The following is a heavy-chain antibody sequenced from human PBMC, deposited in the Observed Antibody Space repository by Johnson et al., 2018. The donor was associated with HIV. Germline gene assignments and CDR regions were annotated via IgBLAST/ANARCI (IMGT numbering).Heavy chain of an antibody. V-gene: IGHV3-30*04. CDR1: GFTFSSYA. D-gene: IGHD3-16*01. CDR3: AKCIWGSSLMYVFDI. J-gene: IGHJ3*02. Sequence: QVQLVESGGGVVQPGRSLRLSCAASGFTFSSYAMHWVRQAPGKGLEWVAVISYDGSNKYYADSVKGRFTISRDNSKNTLYLQMNSLRVEDTAGYYCAKCIWGSSLMYVFDIWGQGTTVIVSS. CDR2: ISYDGSNK.